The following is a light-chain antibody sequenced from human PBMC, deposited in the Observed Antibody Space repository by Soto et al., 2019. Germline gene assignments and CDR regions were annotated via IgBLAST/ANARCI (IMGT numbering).Light chain of an antibody. CDR3: QQYNNWPRT. CDR2: GAS. Sequence: EIVMTQSPAALSASPGERATLSCRASQSLTSNLAWYQQKPGQAPRLLIYGASTRATGIPARFSGSGSGTEFTLTISSLQSEDFAVYYCQQYNNWPRTFGQGTKVDIK. J-gene: IGKJ1*01. CDR1: QSLTSN. V-gene: IGKV3-15*01.